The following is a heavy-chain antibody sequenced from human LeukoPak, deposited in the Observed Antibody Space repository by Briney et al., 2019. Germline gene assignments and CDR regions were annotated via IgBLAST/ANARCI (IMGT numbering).Heavy chain of an antibody. D-gene: IGHD6-19*01. V-gene: IGHV3-23*01. CDR1: GLTFSTYT. Sequence: GGSLRLSCATSGLTFSTYTMSWVRQAPGEGLEWVSTISYSGSSTFYADSVKGRFTISRDNSKNTLYLQMNSLGAEDTAVYYCAKVVGRRIAVAGTAGDYWGQGTLVTVSS. CDR2: ISYSGSST. CDR3: AKVVGRRIAVAGTAGDY. J-gene: IGHJ4*02.